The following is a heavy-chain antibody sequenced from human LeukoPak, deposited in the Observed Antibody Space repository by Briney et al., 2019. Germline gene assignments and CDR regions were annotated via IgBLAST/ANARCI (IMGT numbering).Heavy chain of an antibody. J-gene: IGHJ4*02. CDR2: IYHSGST. V-gene: IGHV4-30-2*01. Sequence: TLSLTRVVSLGSIISGVYSGSWTRQPPGKGLEWIGYIYHSGSTYYNPSLKSRVTISVDRSQNQFSLKLSSVTAADTAVYYCARESTMVRGGIDWGQGTLVTVSS. CDR3: ARESTMVRGGID. D-gene: IGHD3-10*01. CDR1: LGSIISGVYS.